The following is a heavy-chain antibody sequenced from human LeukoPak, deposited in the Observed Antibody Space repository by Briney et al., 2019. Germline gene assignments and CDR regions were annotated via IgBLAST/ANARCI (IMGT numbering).Heavy chain of an antibody. J-gene: IGHJ4*02. CDR3: AKDTLNYGGNSEGVDY. Sequence: GGSLRLSCAASGFTFTTYAVHWVRQAPGKGQEWVAVRSNDGTNKFYADSVKGRFTISRDNSKNTLYLQMNSLRAEDTAVYYCAKDTLNYGGNSEGVDYWGQGTLVTVSS. CDR1: GFTFTTYA. V-gene: IGHV3-30*04. CDR2: RSNDGTNK. D-gene: IGHD4-23*01.